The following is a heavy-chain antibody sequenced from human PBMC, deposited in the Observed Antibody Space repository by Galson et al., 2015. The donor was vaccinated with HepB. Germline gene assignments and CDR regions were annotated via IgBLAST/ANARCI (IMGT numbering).Heavy chain of an antibody. V-gene: IGHV4-34*01. CDR1: GGSFSGYY. CDR3: ARGHYYYYYGMDV. CDR2: INHSGST. Sequence: SETLSLTCAVYGGSFSGYYWSWIRQPPGKGLEWIGEINHSGSTNYNPSLKSRVTISVDTSKNQFSLKLSSVTAADTAVYYCARGHYYYYYGMDVWGQGTTVTVSS. J-gene: IGHJ6*02.